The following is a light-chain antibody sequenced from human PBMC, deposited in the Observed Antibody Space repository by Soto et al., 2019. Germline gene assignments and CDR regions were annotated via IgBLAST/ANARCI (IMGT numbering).Light chain of an antibody. CDR1: SSDVGGYNY. J-gene: IGLJ1*01. V-gene: IGLV2-14*01. CDR2: EVS. Sequence: SVLTQPASVSGSPGQSITISCTGTSSDVGGYNYVSWYQQHPGKAPKLMIYEVSNRPSGVSNRFSGSKSGNTASLTISGLQAEDEADYYCSSYTSSSASGFGTGTKVTVL. CDR3: SSYTSSSASG.